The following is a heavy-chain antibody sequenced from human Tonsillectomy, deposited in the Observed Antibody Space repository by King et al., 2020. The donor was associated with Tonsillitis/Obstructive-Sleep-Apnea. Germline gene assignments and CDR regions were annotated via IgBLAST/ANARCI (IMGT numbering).Heavy chain of an antibody. J-gene: IGHJ5*02. Sequence: TLKESGPTLVKPTQTLTLTCTFSGFSLSTSGVGVGWIRQPPGQALEWLALIYWDDDKRYSPSLKTRLTITKDTSKNQVVLTMTNMDPVDTATYYCAHAGTTIFWFDPWGQGTLVTVSS. D-gene: IGHD1-7*01. CDR3: AHAGTTIFWFDP. CDR2: IYWDDDK. CDR1: GFSLSTSGVG. V-gene: IGHV2-5*02.